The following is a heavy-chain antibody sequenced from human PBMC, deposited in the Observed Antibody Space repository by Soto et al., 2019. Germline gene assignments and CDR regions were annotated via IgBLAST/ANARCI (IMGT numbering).Heavy chain of an antibody. CDR1: GYTFTSYG. V-gene: IGHV1-18*01. CDR2: ISAHNGNT. D-gene: IGHD1-1*01. Sequence: QVHLVQSGAEVKKPGASVKVSCKASGYTFTSYGITWVRQAPGQGLEWMGWISAHNGNTDYAQKLQGRVIVTRDTATSTAYLELRSLRSDDTAVYYCARGRYGDYWGQGALVTVSS. CDR3: ARGRYGDY. J-gene: IGHJ4*02.